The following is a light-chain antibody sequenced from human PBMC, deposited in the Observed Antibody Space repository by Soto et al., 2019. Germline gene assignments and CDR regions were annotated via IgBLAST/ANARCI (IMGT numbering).Light chain of an antibody. J-gene: IGLJ2*01. V-gene: IGLV4-69*01. CDR3: QTWGSGIVV. Sequence: QPVLTQSPSASASLXXXXKLTCTLSSGHSDFAIAWHQQQPEKGPRYLMKLDSDGSHSKGDGISDRFSGSSSGAERYLTISSLQSEDEADYYCQTWGSGIVVFGGGTKLTVL. CDR2: LDSDGSH. CDR1: SGHSDFA.